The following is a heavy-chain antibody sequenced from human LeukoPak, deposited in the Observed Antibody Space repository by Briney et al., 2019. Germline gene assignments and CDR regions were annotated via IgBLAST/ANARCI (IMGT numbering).Heavy chain of an antibody. V-gene: IGHV4-34*01. Sequence: PSDTLSLTCAVYGGSFSGYYWSWIRQPPGKGLDWIGEINHSGSTNYNPSLKSRVTISVDTSKNQFSLKLSSVTAADTAVYYCARGPGYCSSTSCYEGVFDYWGQGTLVTVSS. CDR2: INHSGST. J-gene: IGHJ4*02. CDR3: ARGPGYCSSTSCYEGVFDY. D-gene: IGHD2-2*01. CDR1: GGSFSGYY.